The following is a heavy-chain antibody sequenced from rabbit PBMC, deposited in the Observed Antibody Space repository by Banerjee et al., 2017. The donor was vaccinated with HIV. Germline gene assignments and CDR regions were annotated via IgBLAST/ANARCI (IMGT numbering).Heavy chain of an antibody. D-gene: IGHD6-1*01. CDR3: ARGYAGAGCYGYGHFFNL. CDR2: IYAGDGST. V-gene: IGHV1S40*01. J-gene: IGHJ4*01. Sequence: QSLEESGGDLVKPGASLTLTCTASGFSFSNNYYIYWVRQAPGKGLEWIACIYAGDGSTYYASWVNGRFTISKTSSTTVTLQMTSLTAADTATYFCARGYAGAGCYGYGHFFNLWGQGTLVTVS. CDR1: GFSFSNNYY.